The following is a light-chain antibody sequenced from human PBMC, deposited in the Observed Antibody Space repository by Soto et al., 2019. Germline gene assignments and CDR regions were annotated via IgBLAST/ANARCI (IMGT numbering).Light chain of an antibody. CDR3: QQSDSMPWT. CDR1: QSVSSSY. Sequence: EIVLTQSPGTVSWSPVERATLSCRASQSVSSSYLAWSKQKPGQAPRLLIYGASSRATGIPDRVSGSGSGTDVTLTSSSLQNEDSATYECQQSDSMPWTFGQGTKVDIK. CDR2: GAS. J-gene: IGKJ1*01. V-gene: IGKV3-20*01.